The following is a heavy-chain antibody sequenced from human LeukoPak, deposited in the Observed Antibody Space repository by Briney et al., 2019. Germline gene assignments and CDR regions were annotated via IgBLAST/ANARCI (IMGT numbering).Heavy chain of an antibody. D-gene: IGHD3-3*01. J-gene: IGHJ4*02. CDR3: GGSPIIPPEFDY. V-gene: IGHV3-23*01. Sequence: GGSVRLSCAASGFTFRKYAMSWVRQARGKGVEGVSAISGSGGSTYYADSVKGRFTISRDNSKNTLYLQMNSLRAEDTAVYYCGGSPIIPPEFDYWGQGTLVTVSS. CDR1: GFTFRKYA. CDR2: ISGSGGST.